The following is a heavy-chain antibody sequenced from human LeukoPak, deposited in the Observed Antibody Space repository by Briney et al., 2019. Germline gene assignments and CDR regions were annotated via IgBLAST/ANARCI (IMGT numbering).Heavy chain of an antibody. D-gene: IGHD4-17*01. CDR1: GGSISITNYY. V-gene: IGHV4-39*07. CDR3: AGYHVYGVTTPPLGY. CDR2: IYYDGST. Sequence: PSETLSLTCTVSGGSISITNYYWGWIRQPPGKGLEWIGNIYYDGSTYYNPSLKSRVTISVDTSKNQFSLKLSSVAAADTAVYYCAGYHVYGVTTPPLGYWGQGTLVTVSS. J-gene: IGHJ4*02.